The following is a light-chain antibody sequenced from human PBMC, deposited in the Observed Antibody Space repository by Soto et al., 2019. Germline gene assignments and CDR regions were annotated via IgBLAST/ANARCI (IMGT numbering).Light chain of an antibody. CDR2: GAY. CDR1: QSVSSN. V-gene: IGKV3-15*01. J-gene: IGKJ5*01. CDR3: KQYNAWPIT. Sequence: EIVMTQSPATLSVSPGERATLSCRASQSVSSNLAWYQQRPGQAPRLLIYGAYTRATGFQARFSGSGSGTEFTLTIRSLQSEDFAVYYCKQYNAWPITLGQGTRLEIK.